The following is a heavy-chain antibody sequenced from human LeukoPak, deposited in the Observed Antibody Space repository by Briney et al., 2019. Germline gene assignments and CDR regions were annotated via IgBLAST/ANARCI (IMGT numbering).Heavy chain of an antibody. CDR1: GYSFTTYW. CDR3: ARRLATVRSPFDI. Sequence: PGESLKIFCKGSGYSFTTYWISWVRQMPGKGLEWMGMIDPSDSYTNYSPSFRGHVTISADKSISTGYLQWSSLQASDTAMYYCARRLATVRSPFDIWGEGTMVTVSS. CDR2: IDPSDSYT. D-gene: IGHD3-16*01. J-gene: IGHJ3*02. V-gene: IGHV5-10-1*01.